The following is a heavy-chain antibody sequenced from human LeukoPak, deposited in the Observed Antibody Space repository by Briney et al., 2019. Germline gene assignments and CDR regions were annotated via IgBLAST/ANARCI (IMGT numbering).Heavy chain of an antibody. CDR2: IYYSGST. CDR3: ARPLAREAADNYYYYYMDV. J-gene: IGHJ6*03. D-gene: IGHD6-13*01. Sequence: PSETLFLTCNVSGGSISTTTNSWGWAWIRQRPTKGLEWIGSIYYSGSTYYNPSLKSRVTISVDTSKNQFSLKLSSVTAADTAVYYCARPLAREAADNYYYYYMDVWGKGTTVTISS. CDR1: GGSISTTTNS. V-gene: IGHV4-39*01.